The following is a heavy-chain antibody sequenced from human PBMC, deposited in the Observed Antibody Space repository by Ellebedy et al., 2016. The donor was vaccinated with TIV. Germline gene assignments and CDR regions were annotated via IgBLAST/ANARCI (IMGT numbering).Heavy chain of an antibody. CDR1: GGSISSGGYY. CDR2: ISYSGRT. V-gene: IGHV4-31*03. CDR3: ATRILAVALNAFDI. J-gene: IGHJ3*02. D-gene: IGHD6-19*01. Sequence: MPSETLSLTCTVSGGSISSGGYYWSWIRQHPGKGLEWIGYISYSGRTYYNPSLKSRVTTSVHTSKNQVSLTLSSVTAADTAVYYCATRILAVALNAFDIWGKGTMVTVSS.